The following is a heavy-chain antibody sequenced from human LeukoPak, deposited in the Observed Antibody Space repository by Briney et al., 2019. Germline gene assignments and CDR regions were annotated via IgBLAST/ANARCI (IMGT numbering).Heavy chain of an antibody. CDR3: ARAPYSSGWYYYYMDV. Sequence: GASVKVSCKASGGTFSSYAISWVRQAPGQGLEWMGGIIPIFGTANYAQRFQGRVTITTDESTSTAYMELSSLRSEDTAVYYCARAPYSSGWYYYYMDVWGKGTTVTVSS. V-gene: IGHV1-69*05. D-gene: IGHD6-19*01. CDR2: IIPIFGTA. J-gene: IGHJ6*03. CDR1: GGTFSSYA.